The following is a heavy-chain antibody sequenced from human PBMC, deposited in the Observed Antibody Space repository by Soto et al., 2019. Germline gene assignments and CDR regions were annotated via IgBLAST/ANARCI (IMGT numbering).Heavy chain of an antibody. J-gene: IGHJ4*02. Sequence: PGGSLRLSCAASGFTFSTYAMIWVRQAPGKGLEWVSVITGSGGSTYYADSAKGRFTISRDTSKNTLFLQMNSPRAEDTAVYYWAKDRYGDYGGIDYWGQGTMVTVSS. CDR2: ITGSGGST. CDR1: GFTFSTYA. CDR3: AKDRYGDYGGIDY. V-gene: IGHV3-23*01. D-gene: IGHD4-17*01.